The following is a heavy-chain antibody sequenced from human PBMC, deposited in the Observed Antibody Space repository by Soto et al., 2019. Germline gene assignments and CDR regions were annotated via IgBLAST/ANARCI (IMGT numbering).Heavy chain of an antibody. CDR3: AKWRSGSYLGPDAFDI. V-gene: IGHV3-9*01. CDR1: GFTFDDYA. D-gene: IGHD1-26*01. CDR2: ISWNSGSI. J-gene: IGHJ3*02. Sequence: PGGSLRLSCAASGFTFDDYAMHWVRQAPGKGLEWVSGISWNSGSIGYADSVKGRFTISRDNAKNSLYLQMNSLRAEDTALYYCAKWRSGSYLGPDAFDIWGQGTMVTVSS.